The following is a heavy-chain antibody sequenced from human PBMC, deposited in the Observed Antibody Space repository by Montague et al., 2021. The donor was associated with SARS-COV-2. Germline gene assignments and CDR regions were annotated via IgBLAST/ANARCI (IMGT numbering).Heavy chain of an antibody. V-gene: IGHV4-31*03. CDR2: IFHTGRA. J-gene: IGHJ4*02. D-gene: IGHD2/OR15-2a*01. Sequence: TLSLTCTVSGTSFRSGGYYWTWIRQHPGKGLKWIGYIFHTGRAYYNPSLATRVNISVDTSNHLFYLMLSSVTAADTAMYFCARVRLFYYLDYWGQGTLVTVSS. CDR3: ARVRLFYYLDY. CDR1: GTSFRSGGYY.